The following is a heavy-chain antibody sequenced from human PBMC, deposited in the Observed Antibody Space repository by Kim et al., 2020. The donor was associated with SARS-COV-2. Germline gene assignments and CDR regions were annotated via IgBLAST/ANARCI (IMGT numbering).Heavy chain of an antibody. Sequence: WYDDYAVSVKSRITINPDTSKNQFSLQLKSVIPEDTAVYFCARENYYFDYWGQGILVTVSS. CDR2: WYD. J-gene: IGHJ4*02. V-gene: IGHV6-1*01. CDR3: ARENYYFDY.